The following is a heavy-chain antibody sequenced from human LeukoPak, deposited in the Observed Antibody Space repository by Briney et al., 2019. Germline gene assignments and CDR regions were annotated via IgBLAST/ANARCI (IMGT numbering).Heavy chain of an antibody. Sequence: GGSLRLSCAASGFTFSNAWMSWVRQAPGKGLEWVGRIKSKVEGGTTDNAAPVKGRFTISRDDSKNTLYLQMNSLKPEDTAVYYCTRTGRLTETTHYFYFAMDVWGQGTTVTVSS. CDR1: GFTFSNAW. CDR3: TRTGRLTETTHYFYFAMDV. V-gene: IGHV3-15*01. J-gene: IGHJ6*02. D-gene: IGHD1-7*01. CDR2: IKSKVEGGTT.